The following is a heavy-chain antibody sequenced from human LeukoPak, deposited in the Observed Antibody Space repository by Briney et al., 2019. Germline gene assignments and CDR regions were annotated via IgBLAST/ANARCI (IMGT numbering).Heavy chain of an antibody. J-gene: IGHJ4*02. CDR1: GGSISSSSYY. V-gene: IGHV4-39*01. CDR2: IYYSGST. CDR3: ASVVPAAIGGDY. D-gene: IGHD2-2*01. Sequence: SETLSLTCTVSGGSISSSSYYWGWIRQPPGKGLEWIGSIYYSGSTYYNPSLKSRVTISVDTSKNQFSLKLSSVTAADTAVYYCASVVPAAIGGDYWGQGTLVTVSS.